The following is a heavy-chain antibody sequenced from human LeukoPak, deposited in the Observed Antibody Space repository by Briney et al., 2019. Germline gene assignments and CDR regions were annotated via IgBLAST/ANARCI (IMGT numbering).Heavy chain of an antibody. J-gene: IGHJ4*02. CDR3: ARGVYCGGDCYLYFDY. Sequence: ASVKVSCKASGGTFSSYAISWVRQAPGQGLEWMGRIIPIFGTANYAQKFQGRVTITTDESTSTAYMELSSLRSEDTAVYYRARGVYCGGDCYLYFDYWGQGTLVTVSS. V-gene: IGHV1-69*05. CDR2: IIPIFGTA. D-gene: IGHD2-21*02. CDR1: GGTFSSYA.